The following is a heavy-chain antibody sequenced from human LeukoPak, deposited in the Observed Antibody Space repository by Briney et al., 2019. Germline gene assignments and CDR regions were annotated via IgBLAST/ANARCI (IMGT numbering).Heavy chain of an antibody. Sequence: GGSLRLSCAASGFTFHTYWLSWVRQAPGKGLEWVASIKEDASEKYYVDSVKGRFTISRDNAKKSVYLQMNSLRAGDTAVYYCAADCSSASCRGYWGQGTLVTVSS. J-gene: IGHJ1*01. D-gene: IGHD2-2*01. V-gene: IGHV3-7*01. CDR2: IKEDASEK. CDR1: GFTFHTYW. CDR3: AADCSSASCRGY.